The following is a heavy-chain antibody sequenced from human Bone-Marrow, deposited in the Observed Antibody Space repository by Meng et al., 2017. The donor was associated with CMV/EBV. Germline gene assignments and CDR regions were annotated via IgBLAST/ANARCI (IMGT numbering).Heavy chain of an antibody. Sequence: VQLPLWGAGLWRRSETLSPTCAVYGGSFSGYYWSWIRQPPGKGLEWIGEINHSGSTNYNPSLKSRVTISVDTSKNQFSLKLSSVTAADTAVYYCAREGHNSSGWSRWGQGTLVTVSS. CDR1: GGSFSGYY. CDR2: INHSGST. V-gene: IGHV4-34*01. CDR3: AREGHNSSGWSR. D-gene: IGHD6-19*01. J-gene: IGHJ4*02.